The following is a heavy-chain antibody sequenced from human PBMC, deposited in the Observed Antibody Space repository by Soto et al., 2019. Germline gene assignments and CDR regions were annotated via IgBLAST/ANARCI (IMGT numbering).Heavy chain of an antibody. CDR2: IKQDGSEK. CDR1: GFTFSSYW. V-gene: IGHV3-7*01. CDR3: ARTHGYCSGGSCYAPGYEFDNWFDP. J-gene: IGHJ5*02. Sequence: EVQLVESGGGLVQPGGSLRLSCAASGFTFSSYWMSWVRQAPGKGLEWVANIKQDGSEKYYVDSVKGRFTNSRDNAKNSLYLQMNSLRAEDTAVYYCARTHGYCSGGSCYAPGYEFDNWFDPWGQGTLVTVSS. D-gene: IGHD2-15*01.